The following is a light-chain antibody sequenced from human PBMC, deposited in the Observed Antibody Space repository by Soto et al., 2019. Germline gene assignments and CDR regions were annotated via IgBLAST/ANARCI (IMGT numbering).Light chain of an antibody. V-gene: IGKV3-20*01. Sequence: VLTQSPGTLSLSPGERAALSCRASESVSGSYIAWYQQKVGQSPRLLIYGASNRATGIPDGFTGSGSGTDFTLTISRLEPEDFAVYYCHQYGSSPPTFGQGTKVDIK. CDR2: GAS. CDR1: ESVSGSY. J-gene: IGKJ1*01. CDR3: HQYGSSPPT.